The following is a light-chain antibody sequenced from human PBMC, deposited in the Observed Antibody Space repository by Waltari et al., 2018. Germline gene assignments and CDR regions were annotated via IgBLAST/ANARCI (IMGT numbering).Light chain of an antibody. CDR3: QKYGTLPAT. CDR2: DAS. V-gene: IGKV3-20*01. CDR1: PSVSRT. Sequence: EIVLTQSPGTLSLSQGDRATLSCRASPSVSRTLAWYQQKPGQAPRLLIYDASSRATGIPDRFSGSGSGTDFSLTISRLEPEDFAVYYCQKYGTLPATFGQGTKVEIK. J-gene: IGKJ1*01.